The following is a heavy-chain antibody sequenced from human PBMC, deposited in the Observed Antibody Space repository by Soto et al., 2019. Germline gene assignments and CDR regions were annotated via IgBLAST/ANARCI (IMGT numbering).Heavy chain of an antibody. CDR2: IYYSGST. D-gene: IGHD4-4*01. CDR3: VRCDYNIYGEVSFDS. CDR1: GGSVNRGSYY. Sequence: SETLSLTCTVSGGSVNRGSYYLSWIRQPPGKGLEWIAYIYYSGSTNYNRSLKSRVTIPVDTSMNHFSLRLNSVTAANTAVYYCVRCDYNIYGEVSFDSRGQGTRVAVSS. J-gene: IGHJ4*02. V-gene: IGHV4-61*03.